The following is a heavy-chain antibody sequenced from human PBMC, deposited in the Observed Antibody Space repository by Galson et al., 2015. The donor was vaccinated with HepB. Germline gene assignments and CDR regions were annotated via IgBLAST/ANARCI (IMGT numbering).Heavy chain of an antibody. V-gene: IGHV1-69*13. Sequence: SVKVSCKASGGTFSSYAISWVRQAPGQGLEWMGGIIPIFGIANYAQKFQGRVTITAGESTSTAYMELSSLRSEDTAVYYCARSGSHDLRGGSFYSAGGWFDPWGQGTLVPVSS. J-gene: IGHJ5*02. D-gene: IGHD2-15*01. CDR2: IIPIFGIA. CDR3: ARSGSHDLRGGSFYSAGGWFDP. CDR1: GGTFSSYA.